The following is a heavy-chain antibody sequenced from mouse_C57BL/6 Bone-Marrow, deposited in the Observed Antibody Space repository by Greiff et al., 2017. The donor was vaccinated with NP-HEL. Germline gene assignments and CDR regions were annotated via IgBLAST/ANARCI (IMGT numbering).Heavy chain of an antibody. D-gene: IGHD2-12*01. CDR1: GYTFTSYW. Sequence: VQGVESGAELAKPGASVKLSCKASGYTFTSYWMHWVKQRPGQGLEWIGYINPSSGYTKYNQKFKDKATLTADKSSSTAYMQLSRLTYEDSAGSYCAIYYRYFDVGGTGTTVTVSS. CDR3: AIYYRYFDV. V-gene: IGHV1-7*01. CDR2: INPSSGYT. J-gene: IGHJ1*03.